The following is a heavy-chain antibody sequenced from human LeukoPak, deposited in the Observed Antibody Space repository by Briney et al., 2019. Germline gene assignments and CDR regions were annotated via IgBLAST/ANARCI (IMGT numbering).Heavy chain of an antibody. CDR3: ARAAPGIAVAGTCFDY. CDR2: ISGSSSYI. D-gene: IGHD6-19*01. J-gene: IGHJ4*02. Sequence: PGGPLRLSCAASGFTFSSYSMNWVRQAPGKGLEWVSSISGSSSYIYYADSVKGRFTISRDNAKNSLYLQMNSLRAEDTAVYYCARAAPGIAVAGTCFDYWGQGTLVTVSS. V-gene: IGHV3-21*01. CDR1: GFTFSSYS.